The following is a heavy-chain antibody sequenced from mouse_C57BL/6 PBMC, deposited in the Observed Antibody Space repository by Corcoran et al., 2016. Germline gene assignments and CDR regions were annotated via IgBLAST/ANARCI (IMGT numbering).Heavy chain of an antibody. Sequence: EVQLQQSGPVLVKPGASVKMSCKASGYTFTDYYMNWVKQSHGKSLEWIGVINPYNGGTSYNQKFKGKATLTVDKSSSTAYMELNSLTSEDSAVYYCARGGYYGSSYFDYWGQGTTLTVSA. CDR1: GYTFTDYY. CDR3: ARGGYYGSSYFDY. J-gene: IGHJ2*01. V-gene: IGHV1-19*01. CDR2: INPYNGGT. D-gene: IGHD1-1*01.